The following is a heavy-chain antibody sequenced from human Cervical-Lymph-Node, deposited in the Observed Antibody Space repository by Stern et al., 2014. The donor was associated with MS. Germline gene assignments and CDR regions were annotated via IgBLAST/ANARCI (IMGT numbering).Heavy chain of an antibody. CDR3: ARRVTPVAGTLHCCYGLDV. D-gene: IGHD6-19*01. V-gene: IGHV1-2*06. J-gene: IGHJ6*02. Sequence: QVQLVESGAEVKKPGASVKVSCKASGYTFSDYFITWVRQAPGQGLEGMGRINPNSGATIYAQKFQGRVTMTRDTSLSTAYMELSGLRSDDTAVYYCARRVTPVAGTLHCCYGLDVWGQGTTVTVS. CDR1: GYTFSDYF. CDR2: INPNSGAT.